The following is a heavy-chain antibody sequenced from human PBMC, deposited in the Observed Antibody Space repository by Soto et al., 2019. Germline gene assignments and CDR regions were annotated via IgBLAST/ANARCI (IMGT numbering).Heavy chain of an antibody. CDR2: INHSGST. Sequence: PSETLSLTCAVYGGSFSGYYWSWIRQPPGKGLEWIGEINHSGSTNYNPSLKSRVTISVDTSKNQFSLNLSSVTAADTAVYYCARGWAQQTLTYYYYYYIDVWGKGTTVTVSS. V-gene: IGHV4-34*01. CDR1: GGSFSGYY. CDR3: ARGWAQQTLTYYYYYYIDV. D-gene: IGHD6-13*01. J-gene: IGHJ6*03.